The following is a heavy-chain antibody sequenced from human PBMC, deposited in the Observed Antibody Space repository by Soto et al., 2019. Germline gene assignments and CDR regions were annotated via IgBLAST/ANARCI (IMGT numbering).Heavy chain of an antibody. Sequence: SETLSLTCTVSGGSISSYYWSWIRQPPGKGLEWIGYIYYSGSTNYNPSLKSRVTISVDTSKNQFSLKLSSVTAADTAVYYCARMTTVTTAGYWGQGTLVTGSS. CDR1: GGSISSYY. CDR3: ARMTTVTTAGY. J-gene: IGHJ4*02. CDR2: IYYSGST. V-gene: IGHV4-59*12. D-gene: IGHD4-17*01.